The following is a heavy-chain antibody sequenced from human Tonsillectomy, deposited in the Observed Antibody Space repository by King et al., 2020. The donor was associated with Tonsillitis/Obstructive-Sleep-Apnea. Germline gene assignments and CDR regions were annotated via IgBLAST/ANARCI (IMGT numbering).Heavy chain of an antibody. V-gene: IGHV4-39*01. D-gene: IGHD3-3*01. CDR1: GGSITSSTYY. Sequence: QLLESGPGLVKPSETLSLTCNVSGGSITSSTYYWGWIRQPPGKGLEWIGIIYYSGTTYYNPSLKSRVIISIDTSKNKFSLKLSSVTAADTAVYYCAIRSYSDFYFDYWGLGTLVTASS. CDR2: IYYSGTT. CDR3: AIRSYSDFYFDY. J-gene: IGHJ4*02.